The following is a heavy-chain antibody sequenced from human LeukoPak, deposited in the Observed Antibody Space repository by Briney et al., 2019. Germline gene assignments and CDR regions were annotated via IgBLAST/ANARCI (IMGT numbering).Heavy chain of an antibody. V-gene: IGHV4-59*01. Sequence: PSETLSLTCTVSGGSISTYYWSWIRQPPGKGLESIGYIYSSGSTNYNPSLKSRLTISVDASKNQFSLKLTSVTAADTAVYYCARAYYYGSGSYGLDYWGQGTVVTVSS. CDR3: ARAYYYGSGSYGLDY. D-gene: IGHD3-10*01. CDR1: GGSISTYY. CDR2: IYSSGST. J-gene: IGHJ4*02.